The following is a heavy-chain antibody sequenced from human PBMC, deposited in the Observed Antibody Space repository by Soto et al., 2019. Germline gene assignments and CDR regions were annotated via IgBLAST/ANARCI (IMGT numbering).Heavy chain of an antibody. D-gene: IGHD2-15*01. J-gene: IGHJ4*02. CDR2: ISSTGGGT. Sequence: GSLRLSCAASGFTFNNYVMSWVRQAPGKGLEWVSGISSTGGGTYYADPVKGRFTISRDNSKNTLYLQMNNLRAGDTALYYCAKGHDIVVVPTVDYWGQGTLVTVSS. CDR1: GFTFNNYV. V-gene: IGHV3-23*01. CDR3: AKGHDIVVVPTVDY.